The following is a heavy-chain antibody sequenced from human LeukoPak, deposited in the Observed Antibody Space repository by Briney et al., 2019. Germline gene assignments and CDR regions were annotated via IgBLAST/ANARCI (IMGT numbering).Heavy chain of an antibody. Sequence: SVKVSCKASGGTFSSYAISWVRQAPGQGPEWMGRIIPIFGTANYAQKFQGRVTITTDESTSTAYMELSSLRSEDTAVYYCAREMATITVLFDYWGQGTLVTVSS. CDR3: AREMATITVLFDY. V-gene: IGHV1-69*05. D-gene: IGHD5-24*01. CDR2: IIPIFGTA. J-gene: IGHJ4*02. CDR1: GGTFSSYA.